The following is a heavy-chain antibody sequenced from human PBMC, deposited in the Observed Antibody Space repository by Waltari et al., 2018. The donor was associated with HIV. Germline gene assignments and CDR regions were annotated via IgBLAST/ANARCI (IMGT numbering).Heavy chain of an antibody. V-gene: IGHV3-30*03. D-gene: IGHD3-10*01. J-gene: IGHJ4*02. CDR3: ARDSSQVHWFGESLAL. CDR2: ISNDGMKK. Sequence: QVQLVESGGGVVQPGDVLRLSCAASGPDFGSDGMHWVRQAPGKGLEWLAAISNDGMKKYYGDSLRGRLTISRDNSKKTLYLQMNTLRPEDTAIYFCARDSSQVHWFGESLALWGQGTLVIVSS. CDR1: GPDFGSDG.